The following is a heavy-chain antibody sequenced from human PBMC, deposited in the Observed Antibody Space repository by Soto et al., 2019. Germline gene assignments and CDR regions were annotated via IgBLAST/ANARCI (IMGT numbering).Heavy chain of an antibody. D-gene: IGHD6-6*01. Sequence: EVQLVESGGGLVQPGGSLRLSCAASGFTFSSYSMNWVRQAPGKGLEWVSYISSSSSTIYYADSVKGRFTISRDNAKCSLYLQMNSLRDEDTAVYYCARPEYSSSSYGMDVWGQGTTVTVSS. J-gene: IGHJ6*02. V-gene: IGHV3-48*02. CDR2: ISSSSSTI. CDR3: ARPEYSSSSYGMDV. CDR1: GFTFSSYS.